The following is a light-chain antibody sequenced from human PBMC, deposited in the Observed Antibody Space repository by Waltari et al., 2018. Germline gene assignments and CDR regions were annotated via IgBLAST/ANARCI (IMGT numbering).Light chain of an antibody. V-gene: IGKV1-39*01. CDR2: AAS. CDR1: QSISSH. Sequence: DIQMTQSPSSLSASVVDIVSITCRASQSISSHLNWYQQKPGKAPKLLIYAASNLQSGVPSRFSGRGSETDFTLTISSLQPEDFAVYYCQQSYNTPRTFGPGTKVDIK. CDR3: QQSYNTPRT. J-gene: IGKJ3*01.